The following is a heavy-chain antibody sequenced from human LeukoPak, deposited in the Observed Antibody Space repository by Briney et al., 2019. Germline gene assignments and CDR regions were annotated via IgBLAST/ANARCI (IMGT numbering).Heavy chain of an antibody. CDR2: LSADGNAK. CDR3: ARGTYSSGRCDVFDV. CDR1: GFTFSTYA. J-gene: IGHJ3*01. V-gene: IGHV3-30-3*01. Sequence: GGSLRLSCAASGFTFSTYAMNWVRQAPGKGLEWVAALSADGNAKFYADSVKGRFTISRDISRNALFLEMNSLRPQDTAMYFCARGTYSSGRCDVFDVWGQGTLVSVSS. D-gene: IGHD6-19*01.